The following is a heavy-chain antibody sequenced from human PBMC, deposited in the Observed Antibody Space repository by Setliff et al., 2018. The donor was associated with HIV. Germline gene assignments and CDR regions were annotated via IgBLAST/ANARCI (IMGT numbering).Heavy chain of an antibody. CDR3: ARDLNDRWLQQYWFFDL. V-gene: IGHV1-69*05. D-gene: IGHD5-12*01. CDR1: GGSLNNYA. CDR2: VIPIFGTT. J-gene: IGHJ2*01. Sequence: ASVKVSCKASGGSLNNYAISWVRQAPGQGLEWMGGVIPIFGTTTYAQKFQDRVTITTDESTTTFYMELSSLRSEDTALYFCARDLNDRWLQQYWFFDLWGRGTQVTVSS.